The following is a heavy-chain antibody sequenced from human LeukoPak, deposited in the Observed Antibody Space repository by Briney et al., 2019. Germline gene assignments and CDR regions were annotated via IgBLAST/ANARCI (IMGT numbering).Heavy chain of an antibody. CDR2: ISYDTSNE. D-gene: IGHD6-6*01. V-gene: IGHV3-30*18. Sequence: GRSLRLSCAASGFTFSSYGMHWVRQAPGKGLEWVAVISYDTSNEYYADSVKGRFTISRDNSKNTLYLQMSSLRAEDTAVYYCAKDIYLATRLTDYWGQGTLVTVSS. CDR3: AKDIYLATRLTDY. CDR1: GFTFSSYG. J-gene: IGHJ4*02.